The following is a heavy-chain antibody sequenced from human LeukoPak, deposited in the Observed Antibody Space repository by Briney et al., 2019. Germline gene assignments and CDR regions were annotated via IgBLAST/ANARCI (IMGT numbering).Heavy chain of an antibody. CDR2: IRSKAHRYAT. CDR3: TRRHYGDYVVDN. V-gene: IGHV3-73*01. CDR1: GLTFNGSA. J-gene: IGHJ4*02. Sequence: GGSLRLSCATSGLTFNGSALPWVRQASGQGLEWVGRIRSKAHRYATAYAASVKGRFTVSRDDSKNMAYLQMNSLKTEDTAIYYCTRRHYGDYVVDNWGQGTLVTVSS. D-gene: IGHD4-17*01.